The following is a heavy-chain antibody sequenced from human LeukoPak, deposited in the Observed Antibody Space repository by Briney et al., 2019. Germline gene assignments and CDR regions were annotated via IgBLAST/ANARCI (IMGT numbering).Heavy chain of an antibody. D-gene: IGHD6-6*01. CDR1: GGSISSSSYY. Sequence: SSETLSLTCTVSGGSISSSSYYWGWIRQPPGKGLEWIGSIYYSGSTYYNPSLKSRVTISVDTSKNQFSLKLSSVTAADTAVYYCARHTKTGSSPYYFDYWGQGTLVTVSS. CDR3: ARHTKTGSSPYYFDY. V-gene: IGHV4-39*01. CDR2: IYYSGST. J-gene: IGHJ4*02.